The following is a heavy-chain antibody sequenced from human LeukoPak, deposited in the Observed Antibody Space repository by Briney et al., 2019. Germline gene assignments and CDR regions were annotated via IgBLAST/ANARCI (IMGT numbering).Heavy chain of an antibody. J-gene: IGHJ3*02. V-gene: IGHV4-59*01. CDR1: GGPISDYY. Sequence: ETLSLTCTVSGGPISDYYWNWMRQPPGKGLEWIGYIYYSGRTNYNPSLKSRVSISVDTSKNQFSLKLSSVTAADTAVYYCARDFRGSVDAFDIWGQGTMVAVSS. CDR3: ARDFRGSVDAFDI. CDR2: IYYSGRT.